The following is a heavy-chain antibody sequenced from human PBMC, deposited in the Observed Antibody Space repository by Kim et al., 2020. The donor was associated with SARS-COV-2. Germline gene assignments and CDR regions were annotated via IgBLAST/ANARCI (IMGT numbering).Heavy chain of an antibody. J-gene: IGHJ4*02. Sequence: NYSPYFQGNVTISADKSISTAYLQWSSRKASDTAMYYCARHGSGADYFDYWGQGTLVTVSS. D-gene: IGHD6-19*01. CDR3: ARHGSGADYFDY. V-gene: IGHV5-10-1*01.